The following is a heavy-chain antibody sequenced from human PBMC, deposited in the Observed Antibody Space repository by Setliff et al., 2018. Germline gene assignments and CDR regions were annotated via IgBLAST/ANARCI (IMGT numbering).Heavy chain of an antibody. CDR2: VSVSGDNT. V-gene: IGHV3-23*01. D-gene: IGHD3-3*01. CDR1: GLTFNSYA. CDR3: AGQGPIFGSGLIPGFDQ. J-gene: IGHJ4*02. Sequence: LRLSCAASGLTFNSYAMSWVRQAPGKGLEWVSTVSVSGDNTYYTDSVKGRFTTSRDNSKNTPSLQMSSLRTEDTAIYFCAGQGPIFGSGLIPGFDQWGQGTMVTVSS.